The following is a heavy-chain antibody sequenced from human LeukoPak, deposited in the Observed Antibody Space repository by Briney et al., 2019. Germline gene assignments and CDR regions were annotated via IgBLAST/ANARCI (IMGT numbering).Heavy chain of an antibody. Sequence: ASVKVSCKASGYTFTGYYMHWVRQAPGQGLEWMGWINPNSGGTNYAQKFQGRVTMTRDTSISTAYMELSRLRSDDTAVYYRASAGVHTAMVISRHWGQGTLVTVSS. V-gene: IGHV1-2*02. CDR3: ASAGVHTAMVISRH. CDR2: INPNSGGT. D-gene: IGHD5-18*01. CDR1: GYTFTGYY. J-gene: IGHJ4*02.